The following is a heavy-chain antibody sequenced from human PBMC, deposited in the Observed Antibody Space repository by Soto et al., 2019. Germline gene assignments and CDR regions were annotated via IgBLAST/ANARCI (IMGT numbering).Heavy chain of an antibody. CDR2: IDPIDSYT. V-gene: IGHV5-10-1*01. Sequence: ESLRISCQGSGYNFASYWISWVRQMPGKGLEWMGRIDPIDSYTNYSPSFQGHVTISADKSISTAYLQWSSLKASDTAMYYCARRYCSSASCPRNYYGMDVWGQGTTVTVSS. D-gene: IGHD2-2*01. J-gene: IGHJ6*02. CDR3: ARRYCSSASCPRNYYGMDV. CDR1: GYNFASYW.